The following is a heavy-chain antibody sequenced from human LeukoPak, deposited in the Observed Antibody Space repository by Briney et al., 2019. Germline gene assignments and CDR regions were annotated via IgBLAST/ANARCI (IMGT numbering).Heavy chain of an antibody. J-gene: IGHJ4*02. Sequence: VASVKVSCRASGYTFTSYGISWVRQAPGQGLEWMGWISAYNGNTNYAQKLQGRVTMTTDTSTSTAYMELRSLRSDDTAVYYCARSPVWWELPTALDYWGRGTLVTVSS. V-gene: IGHV1-18*01. CDR1: GYTFTSYG. CDR3: ARSPVWWELPTALDY. D-gene: IGHD1-26*01. CDR2: ISAYNGNT.